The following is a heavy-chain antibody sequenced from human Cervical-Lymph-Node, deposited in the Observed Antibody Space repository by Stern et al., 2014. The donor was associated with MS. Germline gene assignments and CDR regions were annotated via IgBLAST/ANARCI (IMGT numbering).Heavy chain of an antibody. CDR3: ARGYSGYDWDFDL. V-gene: IGHV4-4*02. D-gene: IGHD5-12*01. J-gene: IGHJ2*01. CDR1: GGSISSSNW. CDR2: IYHSGST. Sequence: QVQLQESGPGLVKPSGTLSLTCAVSGGSISSSNWWSWVRQPPGKGLEWIGEIYHSGSTNYNPSFKSRFTISVDKSKTQFSLKLSSVTAADTAVYYCARGYSGYDWDFDLWGRGTLVTVSS.